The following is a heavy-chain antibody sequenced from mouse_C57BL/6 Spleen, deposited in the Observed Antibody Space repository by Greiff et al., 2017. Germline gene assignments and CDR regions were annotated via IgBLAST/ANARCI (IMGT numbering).Heavy chain of an antibody. CDR3: AISTKITTDRYCAIDY. CDR1: GFSLTSYG. Sequence: QVQLQQSGPGLVAPSQSLSITCTVSGFSLTSYGVDWVRQSPGKGLEWLGVIWGVGSTNYNYDLISRQSISKDNTKSQVFLKMNSLQTDDTAMYYCAISTKITTDRYCAIDYWGQGTTVTVSS. D-gene: IGHD2-4*01. V-gene: IGHV2-6*01. CDR2: IWGVGST. J-gene: IGHJ4*01.